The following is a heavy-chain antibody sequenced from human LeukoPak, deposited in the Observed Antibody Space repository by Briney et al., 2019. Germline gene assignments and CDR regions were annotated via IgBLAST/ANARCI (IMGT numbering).Heavy chain of an antibody. J-gene: IGHJ6*04. V-gene: IGHV3-48*03. D-gene: IGHD3-10*02. CDR2: ISSGSTI. Sequence: PGRSLRLSCAASGFTFGSYSMQWVRQAPGKGLEWVSYISSGSTIYYADSVKGRFTISRDNAKNSLYLQMNSLRAEGTAVYYCAELGITMIGGVWGKGTTVTISS. CDR3: AELGITMIGGV. CDR1: GFTFGSYS.